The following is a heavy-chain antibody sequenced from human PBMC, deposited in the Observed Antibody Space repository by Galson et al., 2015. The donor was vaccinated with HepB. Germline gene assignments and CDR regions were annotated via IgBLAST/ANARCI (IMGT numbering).Heavy chain of an antibody. CDR3: AKDIDSSGYYLGWYLDL. V-gene: IGHV3-9*01. CDR1: GFTFDNYA. J-gene: IGHJ2*01. Sequence: SLRLSCAASGFTFDNYAMHWVRQAPGKGLEWVSGISWSSGTIAYADSVKGRFTISRDNAKNFLYLQMNSLRPEDTALYYCAKDIDSSGYYLGWYLDLGGRGTLVTVSS. D-gene: IGHD3-22*01. CDR2: ISWSSGTI.